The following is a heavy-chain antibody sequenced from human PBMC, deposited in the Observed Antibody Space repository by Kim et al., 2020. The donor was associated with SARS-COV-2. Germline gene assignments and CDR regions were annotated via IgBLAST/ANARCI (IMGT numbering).Heavy chain of an antibody. D-gene: IGHD3-22*01. J-gene: IGHJ6*02. CDR2: IYPGDSDT. Sequence: GESLKISCKGSGYSFTTYWIGWVRHMPGKGLEWMGTIYPGDSDTRYSPSFQGQVTISADKSISTAYLQWGSLKASDTAIYYCARRGDSSGYIYFYALDVWGQGTSVTVSS. CDR1: GYSFTTYW. CDR3: ARRGDSSGYIYFYALDV. V-gene: IGHV5-51*01.